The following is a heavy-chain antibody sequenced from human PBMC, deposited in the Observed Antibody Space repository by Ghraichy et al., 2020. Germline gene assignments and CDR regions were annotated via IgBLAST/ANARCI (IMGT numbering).Heavy chain of an antibody. CDR1: GYSISSGYY. D-gene: IGHD3-22*01. CDR3: ARDLGTYYYDSSGWFDP. CDR2: IYHSGST. Sequence: SETLSLTCTVSGYSISSGYYWGWIRQPPGKGLEWIGSIYHSGSTYYNPSLKSRVTISVDTSKNQFSLKLSSVTAADTAVYYCARDLGTYYYDSSGWFDPWGQGTLVTVSS. J-gene: IGHJ5*02. V-gene: IGHV4-38-2*02.